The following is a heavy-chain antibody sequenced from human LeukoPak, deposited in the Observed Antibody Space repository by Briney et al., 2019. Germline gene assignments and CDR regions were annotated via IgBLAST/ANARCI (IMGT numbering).Heavy chain of an antibody. J-gene: IGHJ4*02. CDR2: IYYSGRT. D-gene: IGHD2-15*01. CDR1: GGSISSSSYY. CDR3: ARGRSGGSCYAY. V-gene: IGHV4-39*07. Sequence: SETLSLTCTVSGGSISSSSYYWGWIRQPPGKGLEWIGSIYYSGRTYYNPSLKSRVTISVDTSKNQFSLKLSSVTAADTAVYYCARGRSGGSCYAYWGQGTLVTVSS.